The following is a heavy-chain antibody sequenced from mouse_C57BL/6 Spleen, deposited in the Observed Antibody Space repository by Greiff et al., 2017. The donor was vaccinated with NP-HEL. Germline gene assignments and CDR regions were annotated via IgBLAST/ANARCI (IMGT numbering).Heavy chain of an antibody. V-gene: IGHV1-53*01. CDR1: GYSFTSYW. Sequence: QVQLQQPGTELVKPGASVKLSCKASGYSFTSYWMHWVKQRPGQGLEWIGNINPSNGGTNYNEKFKSKATLTVDKSSSTAYMQLSSLTSEDSAVYYCARGNYDYDVFDYWGQGTTLTVSS. J-gene: IGHJ2*01. D-gene: IGHD2-4*01. CDR3: ARGNYDYDVFDY. CDR2: INPSNGGT.